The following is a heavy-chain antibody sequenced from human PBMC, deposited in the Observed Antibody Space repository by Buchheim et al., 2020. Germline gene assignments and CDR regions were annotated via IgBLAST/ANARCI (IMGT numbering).Heavy chain of an antibody. CDR1: GGSISSYY. CDR2: IYYSGST. Sequence: QVQLQESGPGLVKPSETLSLTCTVSGGSISSYYWSWIRQPPGKGLEWIGYIYYSGSTNYNPSLKSRVTISVDTSKNQFSLKLSSVTAADTAVYYCARHQLGMYRNDAFDIWGQGT. D-gene: IGHD3-16*02. V-gene: IGHV4-59*08. J-gene: IGHJ3*02. CDR3: ARHQLGMYRNDAFDI.